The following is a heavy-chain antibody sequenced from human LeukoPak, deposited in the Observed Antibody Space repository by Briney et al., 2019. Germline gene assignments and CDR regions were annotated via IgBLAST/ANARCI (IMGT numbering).Heavy chain of an antibody. Sequence: SGPTLVKPTQTLTLTCTFSGLSLSTSGVGVGWIRQPPGKALEWLALIYWNDDKRYSPSLKSRLTITKDTSKYQVVLTMTNMDPVDTATYYCAYRGFGSSGSVFDYWGQGTLVTVSS. CDR2: IYWNDDK. D-gene: IGHD3-22*01. CDR1: GLSLSTSGVG. J-gene: IGHJ4*02. CDR3: AYRGFGSSGSVFDY. V-gene: IGHV2-5*01.